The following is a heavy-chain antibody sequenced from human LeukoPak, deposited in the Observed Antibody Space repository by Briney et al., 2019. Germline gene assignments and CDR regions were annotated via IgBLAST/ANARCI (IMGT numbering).Heavy chain of an antibody. V-gene: IGHV3-74*01. CDR2: IHSDGSST. D-gene: IGHD3-10*02. Sequence: GGSLRLSCAASGFTFSSTWMHWFRQAPGKGLVWVSRIHSDGSSTIYADSVKGRFTISRDNAKNTLYLQMSSLRAEDTAVYYCVRDRYYVPDYWGQGTLVTVSS. CDR3: VRDRYYVPDY. CDR1: GFTFSSTW. J-gene: IGHJ4*02.